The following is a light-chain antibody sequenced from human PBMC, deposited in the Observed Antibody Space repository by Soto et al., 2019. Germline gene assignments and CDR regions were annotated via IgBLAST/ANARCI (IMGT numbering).Light chain of an antibody. CDR2: GAS. J-gene: IGKJ5*01. CDR3: QQYNQWPPT. CDR1: QSVSSN. V-gene: IGKV3-15*01. Sequence: EIVMTQSAPTLSVSAGERATLSCGASQSVSSNLAWYQQKPVQAPSLLIYGASTRATGIPARFSGSGSGTEFTLTISSLQSEDFAVYYCQQYNQWPPTFGQGTRLEIK.